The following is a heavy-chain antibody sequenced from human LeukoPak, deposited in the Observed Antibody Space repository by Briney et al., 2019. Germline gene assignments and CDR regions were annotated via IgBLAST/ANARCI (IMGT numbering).Heavy chain of an antibody. D-gene: IGHD3-22*01. CDR3: ARSVGGDSSGYPPSY. J-gene: IGHJ4*02. V-gene: IGHV4-59*01. Sequence: PSETLSLTCAVYGGSFSGYYWSWIRQPPGKGREWIGYIYYSGSTNYNPSLKSRVTISVDTSKNQFSLKLSSVTAADTAVYYCARSVGGDSSGYPPSYWGQGTLVTVSS. CDR2: IYYSGST. CDR1: GGSFSGYY.